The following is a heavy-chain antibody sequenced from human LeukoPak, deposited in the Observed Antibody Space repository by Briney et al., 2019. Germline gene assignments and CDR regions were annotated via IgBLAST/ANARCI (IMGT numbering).Heavy chain of an antibody. CDR1: GYTFTGYY. J-gene: IGHJ6*02. V-gene: IGHV1-2*02. Sequence: VASVNVSCKASGYTFTGYYMHWVRQAPGQGLEWMGWINPNSGGTNYAQKFQGRVTMTRDTSISTAYMELSRLRSDDTAVYYCARIYDFWSGYYPPYYYYGMDVWGQGTTVTVSS. D-gene: IGHD3-3*01. CDR2: INPNSGGT. CDR3: ARIYDFWSGYYPPYYYYGMDV.